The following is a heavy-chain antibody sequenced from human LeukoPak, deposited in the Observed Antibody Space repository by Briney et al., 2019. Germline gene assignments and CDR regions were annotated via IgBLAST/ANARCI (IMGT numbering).Heavy chain of an antibody. CDR1: GFIFSNYG. CDR2: ISFDGSKK. CDR3: AKGSRSTVVSNLDY. V-gene: IGHV3-30*18. Sequence: GGSLRLSCAASGFIFSNYGMHWVRQAPGKGLEGVAIISFDGSKKHYADSVKGRFTISRDNSKNTLCLQMNSLRAEDTAVYYCAKGSRSTVVSNLDYWGQGTLVTVSS. J-gene: IGHJ4*02. D-gene: IGHD4-23*01.